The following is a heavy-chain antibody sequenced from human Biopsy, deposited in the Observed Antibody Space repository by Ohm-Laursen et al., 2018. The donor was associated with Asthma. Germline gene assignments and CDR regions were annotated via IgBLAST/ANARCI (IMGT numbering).Heavy chain of an antibody. CDR1: GDSFSNYA. D-gene: IGHD5-12*01. J-gene: IGHJ6*02. V-gene: IGHV1-69*13. Sequence: GASVKVSCKASGDSFSNYAISGVRQAPGQGLEWMGGLIPVLGTPDHAQMFEGRVTITADESTSTAYMELSSLSSEDTGVYYCARGYSGSDRIVYYYSGLEVWGQGTTVPVSS. CDR2: LIPVLGTP. CDR3: ARGYSGSDRIVYYYSGLEV.